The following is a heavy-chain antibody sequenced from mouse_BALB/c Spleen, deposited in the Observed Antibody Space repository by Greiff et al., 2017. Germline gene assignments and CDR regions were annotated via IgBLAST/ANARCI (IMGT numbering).Heavy chain of an antibody. Sequence: EVQVVESGGGLVKPGGSLKLSCAASGFTFSSYAMSWVRQTPEKRLEWVASISSGGSTYYPDSVKGRFTISRDNARNILYLQMSSLRSEDTAMYYCARGGTVVATEYFDVWGAGTTVTVSS. V-gene: IGHV5-6-5*01. CDR2: ISSGGST. D-gene: IGHD1-1*01. J-gene: IGHJ1*01. CDR3: ARGGTVVATEYFDV. CDR1: GFTFSSYA.